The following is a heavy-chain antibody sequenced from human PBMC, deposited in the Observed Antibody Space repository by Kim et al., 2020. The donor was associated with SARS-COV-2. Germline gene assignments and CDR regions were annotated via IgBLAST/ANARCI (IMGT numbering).Heavy chain of an antibody. V-gene: IGHV1-46*04. D-gene: IGHD4-17*01. CDR3: ARGTNDYGRGFDY. CDR1: GFTFTNYF. CDR2: INPIGGST. J-gene: IGHJ4*02. Sequence: ASVKVSCKASGFTFTNYFMHWVRQAPGQGLEWLGIINPIGGSTFYAQEVQGRVSMARDTSTSTVYMELSSLRSEDTAGYYCARGTNDYGRGFDYWGQGT.